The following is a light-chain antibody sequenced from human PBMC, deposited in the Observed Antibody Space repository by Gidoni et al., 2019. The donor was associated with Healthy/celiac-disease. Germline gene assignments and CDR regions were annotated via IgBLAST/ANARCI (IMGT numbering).Light chain of an antibody. CDR3: QQRSNWPPLT. V-gene: IGKV3-11*01. Sequence: EIVLTQSPATLSLSPGGRATLSCRASQSVSSYLAWYQQKPGQAPRLLIYDASNSATGIPARFSGSGSGTDFTLTISSLEPEDFAVYYCQQRSNWPPLTFGGGTKVEIK. J-gene: IGKJ4*01. CDR2: DAS. CDR1: QSVSSY.